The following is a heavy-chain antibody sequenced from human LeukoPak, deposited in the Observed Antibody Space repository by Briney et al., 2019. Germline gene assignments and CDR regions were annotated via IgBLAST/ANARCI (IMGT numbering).Heavy chain of an antibody. V-gene: IGHV3-74*01. CDR2: INSDGSST. CDR1: GFTFSSYW. CDR3: ARAVAGYTNDAFDI. D-gene: IGHD6-19*01. Sequence: PGGSLRLSCAASGFTFSSYWMHWVRQAPGKGLVWVSRINSDGSSTSYADSVKGRFTISRDNAKNTLYLQMNSLRAEDTAVYYCARAVAGYTNDAFDIWGQGTMVTVPS. J-gene: IGHJ3*02.